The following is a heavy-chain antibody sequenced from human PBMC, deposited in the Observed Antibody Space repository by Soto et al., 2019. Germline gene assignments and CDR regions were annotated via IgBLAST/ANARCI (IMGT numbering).Heavy chain of an antibody. V-gene: IGHV4-34*01. CDR1: GGSFIGYY. CDR3: ARGPRGHRPPQRFFDY. D-gene: IGHD3-16*01. J-gene: IGHJ4*02. Sequence: SETLSLTCAVYGGSFIGYYWSCIRQPAGEGLGWIGEINNSGSTNYNPSLKSRVTISVDTSKTQSSLKLGSVTAADTAVYYCARGPRGHRPPQRFFDYWGQGTLVTVSS. CDR2: INNSGST.